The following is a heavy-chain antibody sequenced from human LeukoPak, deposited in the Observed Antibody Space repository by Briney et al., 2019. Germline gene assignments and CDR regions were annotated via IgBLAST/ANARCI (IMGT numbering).Heavy chain of an antibody. D-gene: IGHD3-22*01. CDR2: ISSGGNT. J-gene: IGHJ3*02. Sequence: GGSLRLACAASGFTVSRNYMSWVRQARGKGLEWVSVISSGGNTYYTDSVKGRFTISRDNSKNTLYLQMSSLRVEDTAVYYCARNDRGAFDIWGQGTMVTVSS. CDR3: ARNDRGAFDI. V-gene: IGHV3-53*01. CDR1: GFTVSRNY.